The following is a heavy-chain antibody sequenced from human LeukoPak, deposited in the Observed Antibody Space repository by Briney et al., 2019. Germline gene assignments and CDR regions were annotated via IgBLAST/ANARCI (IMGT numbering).Heavy chain of an antibody. CDR3: ARAPDISGSYPFDY. CDR2: IYYSGST. CDR1: GGSISRYH. D-gene: IGHD1-26*01. V-gene: IGHV4-59*01. Sequence: SETLSLTCTVSGGSISRYHWSWIRQPPGKGLEWIGYIYYSGSTNYNPSLKSRVTISVDTSKNQFSLKLSSVTAADTAVYYCARAPDISGSYPFDYWGQGTLVTVSS. J-gene: IGHJ4*02.